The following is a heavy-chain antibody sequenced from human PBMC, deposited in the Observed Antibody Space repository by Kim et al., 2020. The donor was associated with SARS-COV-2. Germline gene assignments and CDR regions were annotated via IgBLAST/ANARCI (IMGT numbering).Heavy chain of an antibody. CDR2: ISYVGSNK. V-gene: IGHV3-30*18. CDR3: AKDHRHQTPGGGCRDY. J-gene: IGHJ4*02. Sequence: GGSLRLSCAASGFTFSSYGMHWVRQAPGKGLEWVAVISYVGSNKYYADSVKGRFTISRDNSKNTLYLQMNSLRAEDTAVYYCAKDHRHQTPGGGCRDYWGERTLVTVSS. CDR1: GFTFSSYG. D-gene: IGHD3-16*01.